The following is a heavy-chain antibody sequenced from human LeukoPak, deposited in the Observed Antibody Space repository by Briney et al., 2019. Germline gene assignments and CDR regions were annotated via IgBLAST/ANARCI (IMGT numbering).Heavy chain of an antibody. CDR3: ARDKADVDIVATIKSYGMDV. D-gene: IGHD5-12*01. CDR2: IKQDGSEK. V-gene: IGHV3-7*01. Sequence: GGSLRLSCAASGFTFSSYAMSWVRQAPGKGLEWVANIKQDGSEKYYVDSVKGRFTISRDNAKNSLYLQMNSLRAEDTAVYYCARDKADVDIVATIKSYGMDVWGQGTTVTVSS. CDR1: GFTFSSYA. J-gene: IGHJ6*02.